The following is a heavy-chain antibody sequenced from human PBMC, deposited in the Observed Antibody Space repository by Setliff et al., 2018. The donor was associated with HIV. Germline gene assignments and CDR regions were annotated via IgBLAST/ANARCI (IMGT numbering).Heavy chain of an antibody. CDR3: AKDQLAMVRRNGMDV. CDR1: GFTFGRYA. J-gene: IGHJ6*02. D-gene: IGHD3-10*01. Sequence: GGSLRLSCAASGFTFGRYAMSWVRQAPGKGLEWVSLITGTGDATHYAESVKGRFTISRDNSKNTLYLQMNSLRAEDTAVYYCAKDQLAMVRRNGMDVWGQGTTVTVSS. V-gene: IGHV3-23*01. CDR2: ITGTGDAT.